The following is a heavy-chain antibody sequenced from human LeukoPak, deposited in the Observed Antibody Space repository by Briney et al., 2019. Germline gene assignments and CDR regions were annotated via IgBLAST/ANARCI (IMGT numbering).Heavy chain of an antibody. V-gene: IGHV1-46*01. CDR3: ARGRHSYDSSDYYYEGDAFDI. CDR2: INPSGDST. J-gene: IGHJ3*02. Sequence: ASVTVSCKASGDTFTSYYMHWVRQAPGQGLEWMGLINPSGDSTSSAQKFQGRVTMTRDMSTSTVYMELSSLRTEDTAVYYCARGRHSYDSSDYYYEGDAFDIWGQGTMVTVSS. D-gene: IGHD3-22*01. CDR1: GDTFTSYY.